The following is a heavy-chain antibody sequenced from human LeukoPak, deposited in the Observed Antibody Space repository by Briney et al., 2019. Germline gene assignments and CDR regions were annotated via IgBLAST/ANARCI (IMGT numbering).Heavy chain of an antibody. D-gene: IGHD6-19*01. CDR1: GFTFSGYA. CDR3: AKKKSPVAGPDAFDI. J-gene: IGHJ3*02. V-gene: IGHV3-23*01. Sequence: PGGSLRLSCAASGFTFSGYAMSWVRQAPGKGLDWVSAISGSGGSTYYADSVKGRFTISRDNSKNTLYLQMNSLRAEDTAVYCCAKKKSPVAGPDAFDIWGQGTMVTVSS. CDR2: ISGSGGST.